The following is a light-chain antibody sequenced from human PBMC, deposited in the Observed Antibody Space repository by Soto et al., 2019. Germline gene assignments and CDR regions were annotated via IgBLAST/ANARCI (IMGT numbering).Light chain of an antibody. V-gene: IGLV2-23*02. J-gene: IGLJ1*01. Sequence: SVLRQPASVSGSPGQSITISCTGTSSDVGSNDLVSWYQQHPGKAPKLMIYEVSKRPSGISNRFSGSKSGNTASLTISGLQAEDEGDYYCCSYVGRSDSYVFGAGTKVTVL. CDR2: EVS. CDR1: SSDVGSNDL. CDR3: CSYVGRSDSYV.